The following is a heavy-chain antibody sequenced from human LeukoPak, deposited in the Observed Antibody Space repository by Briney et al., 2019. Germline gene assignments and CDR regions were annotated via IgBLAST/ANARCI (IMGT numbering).Heavy chain of an antibody. D-gene: IGHD6-19*01. Sequence: SETLSLTCTVSGGSISSYYWSWIRQPPGKGLEWIGYIYYSGSTNYNPSLKSRVTISVDTSKNQFSLKLSSVTAADTAVYYCARDRSSGWYPLNWFDPWGQGTLVTVSS. V-gene: IGHV4-59*12. CDR2: IYYSGST. CDR1: GGSISSYY. CDR3: ARDRSSGWYPLNWFDP. J-gene: IGHJ5*02.